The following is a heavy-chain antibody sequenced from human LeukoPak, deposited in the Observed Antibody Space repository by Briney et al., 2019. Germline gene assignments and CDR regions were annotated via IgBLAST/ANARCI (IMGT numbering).Heavy chain of an antibody. V-gene: IGHV4-31*03. CDR2: IYYSGST. Sequence: SETLSLTCTVSGVSINSDAYFWNWIRQHPGKGLEWIGYIYYSGSTYYNPSLKSRVTISVDTSKNQFSLKLSSVTAADTAVYYCARHRGVGALTWGQGTLVTVSS. CDR1: GVSINSDAYF. D-gene: IGHD3-10*01. CDR3: ARHRGVGALT. J-gene: IGHJ5*02.